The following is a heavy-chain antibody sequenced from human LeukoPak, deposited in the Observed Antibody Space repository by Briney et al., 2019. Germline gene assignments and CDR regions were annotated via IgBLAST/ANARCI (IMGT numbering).Heavy chain of an antibody. V-gene: IGHV4-31*03. J-gene: IGHJ4*02. CDR2: IYYSGST. Sequence: SRTLPLTCTVSGGSISSGGYYWSWIRQHPGKGLEWIGYIYYSGSTYYNPSLKSRVTISVDTSKNQFSLKLSSVTAADTAVYYCARAQARGAFSSQYYFDYWGQGTLVTVSS. CDR1: GGSISSGGYY. CDR3: ARAQARGAFSSQYYFDY. D-gene: IGHD1-26*01.